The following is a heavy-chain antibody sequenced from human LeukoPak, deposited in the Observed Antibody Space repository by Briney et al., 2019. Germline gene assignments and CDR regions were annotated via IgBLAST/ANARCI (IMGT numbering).Heavy chain of an antibody. CDR1: GGSISSGGYY. J-gene: IGHJ4*02. D-gene: IGHD2-15*01. V-gene: IGHV4-39*02. CDR2: IYYSGST. Sequence: SETLSLTCTVSGGSISSGGYYWGWLRQPPGKGLEWIGSIYYSGSTDYDASLKSRLTISVDTSKNHFSLKLSSVTAADTAVYYCARGCGGGSCQGPPDYWGQGTLVSVSS. CDR3: ARGCGGGSCQGPPDY.